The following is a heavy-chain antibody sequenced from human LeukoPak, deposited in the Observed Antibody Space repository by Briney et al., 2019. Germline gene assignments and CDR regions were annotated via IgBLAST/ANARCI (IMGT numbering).Heavy chain of an antibody. J-gene: IGHJ4*02. CDR1: GGSISSSSYY. Sequence: PSETLSLTCTVSGGSISSSSYYWGWIRQPPGKGLEWIGSIYYSGSTYYNPSLKSRVTISVDTSKNQFSLKLSSVTAADTAVYYCATWIQLWAHFDYWGQGTLVTVSS. V-gene: IGHV4-39*07. CDR2: IYYSGST. D-gene: IGHD5-18*01. CDR3: ATWIQLWAHFDY.